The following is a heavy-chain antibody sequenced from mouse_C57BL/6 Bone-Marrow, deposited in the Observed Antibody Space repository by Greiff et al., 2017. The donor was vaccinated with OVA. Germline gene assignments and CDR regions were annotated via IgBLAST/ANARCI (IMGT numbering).Heavy chain of an antibody. CDR1: GFTFSDFY. Sequence: EVQRVESGGGLVQSGRSLRLSCATSGFTFSDFYMEWVRQAPGKGLEWIAASRNKANDYTTEYSASVKGRFIVSRDTSQSILYLQMNALRAEDTAIYYCAREYYGSRFAYWGQGTLVTVSA. J-gene: IGHJ3*01. V-gene: IGHV7-1*01. CDR3: AREYYGSRFAY. D-gene: IGHD1-1*01. CDR2: SRNKANDYTT.